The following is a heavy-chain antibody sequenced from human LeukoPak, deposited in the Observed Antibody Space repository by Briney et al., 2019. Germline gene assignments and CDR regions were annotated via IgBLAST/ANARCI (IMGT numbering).Heavy chain of an antibody. V-gene: IGHV3-30*02. CDR3: ATDLGPQVLWDLFDY. CDR2: IWYDGSEK. J-gene: IGHJ4*02. D-gene: IGHD2/OR15-2a*01. Sequence: GGSLRLSCAGSGFTFRNYGIHWVRQAPGKGLEWVTVIWYDGSEKYYADSVKGRFTISRDNSKNTLFLQMNSLRAENTAVYYCATDLGPQVLWDLFDYWGQGTLVTVSS. CDR1: GFTFRNYG.